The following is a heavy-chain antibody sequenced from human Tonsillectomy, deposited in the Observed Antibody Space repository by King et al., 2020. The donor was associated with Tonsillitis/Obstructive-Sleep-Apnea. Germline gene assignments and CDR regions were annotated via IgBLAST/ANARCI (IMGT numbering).Heavy chain of an antibody. CDR2: ISWNSRRI. CDR3: AKDHGLAGYFYYMDV. CDR1: GFTFDDYA. V-gene: IGHV3-9*01. Sequence: QLLQSGGGLVQPGRSLRLSCAASGFTFDDYAMHWVRQTPGKGLEWVSGISWNSRRIGYADSVKGRFTISRDNAKSSLYLEMNSLRVEDTALYYCAKDHGLAGYFYYMDVWGKGTTVTVS. J-gene: IGHJ6*03. D-gene: IGHD2-21*01.